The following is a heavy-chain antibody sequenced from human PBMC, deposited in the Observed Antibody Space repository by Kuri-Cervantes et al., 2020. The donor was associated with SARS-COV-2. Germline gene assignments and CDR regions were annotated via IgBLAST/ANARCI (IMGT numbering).Heavy chain of an antibody. CDR2: ISAYNGNT. CDR3: ASRATSPHGIAAAIDYYYYYGMDV. D-gene: IGHD6-13*01. CDR1: GYTFTSYD. V-gene: IGHV1-18*01. Sequence: ASVKVSCKASGYTFTSYDISWVRQAPGQGREWMGWISAYNGNTNYAQKLQGRVTMTTDTSTSTAYMELRSLRSDDTAVYYCASRATSPHGIAAAIDYYYYYGMDVWGQGTTVTVSS. J-gene: IGHJ6*02.